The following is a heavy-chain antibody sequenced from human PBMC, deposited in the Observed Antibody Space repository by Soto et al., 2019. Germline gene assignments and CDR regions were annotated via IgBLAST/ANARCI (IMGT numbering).Heavy chain of an antibody. CDR2: ISYDGSNK. CDR1: GFTFSSYG. Sequence: QVQLVESGGGVVQPGRSLRLSCAASGFTFSSYGMHWVRQAPGKGLEWVAVISYDGSNKYYADSVKGRFTISRDNSKNTLYLQMNSLRAEDTAVYYCAKATYSGPLAYWVQGTMVTVSS. V-gene: IGHV3-30*18. J-gene: IGHJ4*02. CDR3: AKATYSGPLAY. D-gene: IGHD2-15*01.